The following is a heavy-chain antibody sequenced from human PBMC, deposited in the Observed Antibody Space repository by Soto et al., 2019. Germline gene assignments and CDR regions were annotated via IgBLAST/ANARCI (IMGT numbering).Heavy chain of an antibody. CDR1: GFTFSSYA. CDR2: ISYDGSNK. D-gene: IGHD6-6*01. V-gene: IGHV3-30-3*01. J-gene: IGHJ1*01. Sequence: GGSLRLSCAASGFTFSSYAMHWVRQAPGKGLEWVAVISYDGSNKYYADSVKGRFTISRDNSKNTLYLQMNSLRAEDTAVYYCASGSTVGRSIAARQPKEYFQHWGQGTLVTVSS. CDR3: ASGSTVGRSIAARQPKEYFQH.